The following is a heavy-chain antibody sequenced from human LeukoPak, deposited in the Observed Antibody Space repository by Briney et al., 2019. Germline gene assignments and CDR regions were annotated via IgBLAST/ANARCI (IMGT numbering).Heavy chain of an antibody. Sequence: ASVKVSCKATSHISWVRQAPGPGLEWMGWIGTYGGDTYYAQKFQGRITVTTDTSTSTVYMELRNLRSDDTAVYYCARDLWNFYDDSGYNRDFDSWGQGTLVTVSS. V-gene: IGHV1-18*01. CDR1: TSH. D-gene: IGHD3-22*01. CDR3: ARDLWNFYDDSGYNRDFDS. J-gene: IGHJ5*01. CDR2: IGTYGGDT.